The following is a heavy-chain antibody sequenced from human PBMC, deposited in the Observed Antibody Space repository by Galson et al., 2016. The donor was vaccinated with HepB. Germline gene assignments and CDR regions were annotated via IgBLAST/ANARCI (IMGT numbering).Heavy chain of an antibody. V-gene: IGHV3-33*01. D-gene: IGHD2-2*01. J-gene: IGHJ4*02. CDR3: ARGTETSWYGQFDY. CDR2: IWYDGSNK. Sequence: SLRLSCAASGFIFSNYGMHWVRQAPGKGLEWVAVIWYDGSNKYYADSVRGRFTISRGNSKNTLYLQMNSLRVEDTAVYYCARGTETSWYGQFDYWGQGTLVTVSS. CDR1: GFIFSNYG.